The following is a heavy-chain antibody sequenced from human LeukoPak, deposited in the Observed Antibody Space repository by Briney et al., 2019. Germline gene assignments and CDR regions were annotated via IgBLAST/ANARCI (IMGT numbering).Heavy chain of an antibody. CDR3: ASSHDYSNYYYYYMDV. J-gene: IGHJ6*03. D-gene: IGHD4-11*01. Sequence: ASVKVSCKASGGTFSSYAISWVRQAPGQGLEWMGGIIPVFGTANYAQKFQGRVTITADKSTSTAYMELSSLRSEDTAVYYCASSHDYSNYYYYYMDVWGKGTTVTVSS. CDR2: IIPVFGTA. CDR1: GGTFSSYA. V-gene: IGHV1-69*06.